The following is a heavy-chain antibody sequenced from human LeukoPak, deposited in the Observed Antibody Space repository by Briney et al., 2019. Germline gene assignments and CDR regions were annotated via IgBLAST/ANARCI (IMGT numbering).Heavy chain of an antibody. Sequence: PGGSLRLSCAASGFTFSSYWMHWVRQVPGKGLVWVSRVSPDGRTTSYADSVKGRFTISRDNAKNTVYLQMISLRADDTAVYYCARLKQQLVRLLSRDTTYYYYYYMDVWGKGTTVTVSS. CDR3: ARLKQQLVRLLSRDTTYYYYYYMDV. J-gene: IGHJ6*03. V-gene: IGHV3-74*01. CDR2: VSPDGRTT. CDR1: GFTFSSYW. D-gene: IGHD6-13*01.